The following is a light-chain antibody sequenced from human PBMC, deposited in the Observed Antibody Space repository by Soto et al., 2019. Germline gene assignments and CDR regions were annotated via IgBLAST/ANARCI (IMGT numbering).Light chain of an antibody. CDR3: GTWDSSLSAVV. V-gene: IGLV1-51*01. CDR1: SSNIGSNY. J-gene: IGLJ2*01. Sequence: QSVLTQPPSVSAAPGQKVTISCFESSSNIGSNYVSWYQQLPGTAPKLLIYDNNMRPSGIPDRFSGSKSGTSATLGITGLQTGDEADYYCGTWDSSLSAVVFGGGTKLTVL. CDR2: DNN.